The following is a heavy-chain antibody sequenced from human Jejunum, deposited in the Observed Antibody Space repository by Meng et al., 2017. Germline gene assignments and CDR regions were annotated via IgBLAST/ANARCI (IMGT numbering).Heavy chain of an antibody. J-gene: IGHJ5*02. CDR2: IFYSGTT. CDR1: GRPISTAGYY. CDR3: ARDTAGFGP. V-gene: IGHV4-39*07. Sequence: QVPLLGPRPGLVKPSETLSLTCAVCGRPISTAGYYWGWFRQSPGKGLEWIGSIFYSGTTYYNPSLKSRVTISIDTSKNQFSLKMNSVTAADTAVYYCARDTAGFGPWGQGTLVTVSS. D-gene: IGHD6-13*01.